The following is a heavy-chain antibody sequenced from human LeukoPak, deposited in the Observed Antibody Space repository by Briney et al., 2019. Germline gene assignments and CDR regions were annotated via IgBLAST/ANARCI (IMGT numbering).Heavy chain of an antibody. Sequence: PSETLSLTCTVSGGPISSGGYYWSWIRQHPGKGLEWIGYIYYSGSTYYNPSLKSRVTISVDTSKNQFSLKLSSVTAADTAVYYCARDRGSNWGSYYYYGMDVWGQGTTVTVSS. D-gene: IGHD7-27*01. J-gene: IGHJ6*02. CDR3: ARDRGSNWGSYYYYGMDV. CDR1: GGPISSGGYY. CDR2: IYYSGST. V-gene: IGHV4-31*03.